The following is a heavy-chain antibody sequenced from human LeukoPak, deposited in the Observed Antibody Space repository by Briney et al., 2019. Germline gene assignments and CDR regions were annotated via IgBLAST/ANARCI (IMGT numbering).Heavy chain of an antibody. Sequence: GGSLRLSCSASGFTFMTYSMNWVRQAPGKGLAWVSSISSRGTYIYYADSVKGRFTISSDNAKNSLYLQMNSLRADDTAVYYCARVRGSSYIYSMDVWGKGTTVTVSS. D-gene: IGHD6-13*01. CDR1: GFTFMTYS. CDR2: ISSRGTYI. J-gene: IGHJ6*03. V-gene: IGHV3-21*01. CDR3: ARVRGSSYIYSMDV.